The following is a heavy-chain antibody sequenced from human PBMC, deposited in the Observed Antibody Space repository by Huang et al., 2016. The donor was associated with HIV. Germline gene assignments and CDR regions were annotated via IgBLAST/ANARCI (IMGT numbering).Heavy chain of an antibody. CDR1: GFTFSSYW. J-gene: IGHJ2*01. D-gene: IGHD7-27*01. CDR2: MNGEGSST. V-gene: IGHV3-74*01. Sequence: EVQLVESGGGLVQPGGSLRLSCAASGFTFSSYWMHWVRQAPGKGLVWVSRMNGEGSSTNYADAVKGRFTIARDNAKNTLYVQVNSLRAEDTAVYYCARGTRLTGLWYFDLWGRGTLVSVSS. CDR3: ARGTRLTGLWYFDL.